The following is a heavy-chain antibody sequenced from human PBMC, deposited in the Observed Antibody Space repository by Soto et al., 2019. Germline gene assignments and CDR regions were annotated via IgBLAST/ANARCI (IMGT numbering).Heavy chain of an antibody. CDR2: IYWDDDK. V-gene: IGHV2-5*02. D-gene: IGHD3-16*01. CDR1: GFSLSTSGVG. CDR3: AHTKRITVTFDY. J-gene: IGHJ4*02. Sequence: QITLKESGPPLVKPTQTLTLTCTFSGFSLSTSGVGVGWIRQPPGKALEWLALIYWDDDKRYSPSLKSRLTITKDTSKNQVVLTMTNMDPVDTATYYCAHTKRITVTFDYWGQGTLVTVSS.